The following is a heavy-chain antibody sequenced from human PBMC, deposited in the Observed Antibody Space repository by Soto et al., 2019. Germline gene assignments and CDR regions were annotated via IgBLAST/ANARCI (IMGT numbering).Heavy chain of an antibody. Sequence: SETLSLTCTVSGGSISSSSYYWGWIRQPPGKGLEWIGSIYYSGGTYYNPSLKSRVTISVDTSKNQFSLKLSSVTAADTAVYYCARQGGYSSSSSRIPTHYGMDVWGQGTTVTAP. V-gene: IGHV4-39*01. J-gene: IGHJ6*02. D-gene: IGHD6-6*01. CDR1: GGSISSSSYY. CDR3: ARQGGYSSSSSRIPTHYGMDV. CDR2: IYYSGGT.